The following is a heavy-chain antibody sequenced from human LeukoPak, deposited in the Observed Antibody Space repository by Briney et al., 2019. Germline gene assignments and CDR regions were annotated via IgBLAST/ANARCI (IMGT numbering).Heavy chain of an antibody. CDR3: AKDQSRWRGGDAFDI. J-gene: IGHJ3*02. D-gene: IGHD4-23*01. V-gene: IGHV3-30*18. CDR1: GFTFSSYG. CDR2: ISYDGSNK. Sequence: GRSLRLSCAASGFTFSSYGMHWVRQAPGKGLEWVAVISYDGSNKYYADSVKGRFTISRDNFKNTLYLQMNSLRAEDTAVYYCAKDQSRWRGGDAFDIWGQGTMDTVSS.